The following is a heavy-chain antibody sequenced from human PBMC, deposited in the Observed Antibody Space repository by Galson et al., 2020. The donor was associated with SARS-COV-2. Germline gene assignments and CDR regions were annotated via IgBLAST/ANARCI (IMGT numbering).Heavy chain of an antibody. J-gene: IGHJ2*01. CDR2: IYPNGRT. Sequence: SETLSLTCAVSGYSVSTTNYCGWVRLAPGKGLEWIGSIYPNGRTYYNPSLESRVTISVDTSRNQFSLTLASVTAADTAFYYCARQGVNMIVLVTVPGWFFDRWGRGTLVTVSS. CDR1: GYSVSTTNY. D-gene: IGHD2-21*02. CDR3: ARQGVNMIVLVTVPGWFFDR. V-gene: IGHV4-38-2*01.